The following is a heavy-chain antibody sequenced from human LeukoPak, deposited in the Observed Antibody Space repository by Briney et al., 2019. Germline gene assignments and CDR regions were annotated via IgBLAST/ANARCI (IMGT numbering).Heavy chain of an antibody. CDR2: ISGSGGST. CDR3: AKGRGSGAYYAAFDY. Sequence: GGSLRLSCAASGFTFSSYAMSWVRQAPGKGLEWVSAISGSGGSTYYADSVKGRFTISRDNSKNTLYLQMSSLRAEDTAVYHCAKGRGSGAYYAAFDYWGRGTLVTVSS. CDR1: GFTFSSYA. J-gene: IGHJ4*02. V-gene: IGHV3-23*01. D-gene: IGHD3-22*01.